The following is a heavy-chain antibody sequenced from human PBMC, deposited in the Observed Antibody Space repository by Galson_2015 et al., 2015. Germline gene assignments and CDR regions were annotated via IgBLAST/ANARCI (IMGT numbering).Heavy chain of an antibody. D-gene: IGHD2-15*01. CDR1: GFTFSSYC. V-gene: IGHV3-48*02. CDR3: AREPYCSGGSCYGFDY. Sequence: SLRLSCAASGFTFSSYCMNWVRQAPGKGLEWVSYISSSSSTIYYADSVKGRFTISRDNAKNSLYLQMNSLRDEDTAVYYCAREPYCSGGSCYGFDYWGQATLVTVSS. J-gene: IGHJ4*02. CDR2: ISSSSSTI.